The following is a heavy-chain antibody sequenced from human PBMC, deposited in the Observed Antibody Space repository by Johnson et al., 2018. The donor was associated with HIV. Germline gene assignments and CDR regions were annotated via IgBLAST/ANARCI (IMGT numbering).Heavy chain of an antibody. CDR3: ARDLRVGAIDAFDI. Sequence: QVQLVESGGGVVQPGRSLRLSCAASGFTFSSYAMHWVRQAPGKGLEWVAVISYDGSNKYYADSVKGRFTISRDNAKNSLYLQMNSLRAEDTAVYYCARDLRVGAIDAFDIWGKGTMVTVSS. J-gene: IGHJ3*02. V-gene: IGHV3-30*04. CDR2: ISYDGSNK. CDR1: GFTFSSYA. D-gene: IGHD1-26*01.